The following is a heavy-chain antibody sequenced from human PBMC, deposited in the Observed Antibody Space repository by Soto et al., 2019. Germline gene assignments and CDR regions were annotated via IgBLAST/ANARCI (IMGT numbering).Heavy chain of an antibody. CDR2: IYPGDSDT. Sequence: GESLKISCKGSGYSFTSYWIGWVRQMPGKGLEWMGIIYPGDSDTRYSPSFQGQVTISADKSISTAYLQWSSLKASDTAMYYCASHTPDSSYYYYGMAVWGQGTTVTVSS. CDR1: GYSFTSYW. CDR3: ASHTPDSSYYYYGMAV. J-gene: IGHJ6*02. V-gene: IGHV5-51*01. D-gene: IGHD6-13*01.